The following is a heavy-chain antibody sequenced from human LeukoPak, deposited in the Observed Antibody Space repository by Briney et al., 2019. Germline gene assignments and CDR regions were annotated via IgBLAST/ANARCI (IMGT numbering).Heavy chain of an antibody. V-gene: IGHV3-21*01. D-gene: IGHD1-20*01. CDR1: GFTFSYYG. CDR3: ARAITGTTAFDY. CDR2: ISSSSSYI. J-gene: IGHJ4*02. Sequence: GGSLRLSCAASGFTFSYYGMHWVRQAPGKGLEWVSSISSSSSYIYYADSVKGRFTISRDNAKNSLYLQMNSLRAEDTAVYYCARAITGTTAFDYWGQGTLVTVSS.